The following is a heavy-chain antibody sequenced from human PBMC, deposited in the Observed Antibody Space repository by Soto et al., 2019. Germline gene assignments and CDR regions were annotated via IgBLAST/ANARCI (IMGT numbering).Heavy chain of an antibody. CDR1: GFVFSHAW. D-gene: IGHD3-10*01. CDR3: TTERYLYGPDY. CDR2: IKSETDGGTT. J-gene: IGHJ4*02. Sequence: EVQLVESGGGFVQPGGSLRLSCTASGFVFSHAWMSWVRQAPGKGLEWVGRIKSETDGGTTEYSAPVKGRFILLRDDLKNTLSLQMNSLKADDTAVYFCTTERYLYGPDYWGQGTLVTVSS. V-gene: IGHV3-15*01.